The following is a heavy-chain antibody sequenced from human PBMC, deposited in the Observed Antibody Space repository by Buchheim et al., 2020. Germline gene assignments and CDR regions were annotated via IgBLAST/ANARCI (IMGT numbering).Heavy chain of an antibody. CDR2: IYYSGST. J-gene: IGHJ6*02. CDR3: ARLSVSVYYYYGMDV. Sequence: QVQLQESGPGLVKPSETLSLTCTVTGGSISSYYWSWIRQPPGKGLEWIGYIYYSGSTNYNPSLKSRVTISVDTSKNQFSLKLSSVTAADTAVYYCARLSVSVYYYYGMDVWGQGTT. CDR1: GGSISSYY. V-gene: IGHV4-59*01.